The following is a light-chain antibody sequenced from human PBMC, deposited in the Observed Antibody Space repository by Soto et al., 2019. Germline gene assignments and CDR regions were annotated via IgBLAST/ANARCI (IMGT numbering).Light chain of an antibody. CDR1: QSISSY. Sequence: DIHMTQSPSSLSASVGDRVTITWRASQSISSYVNWYQQKSGQAPKLLIYAASSLRSGVPSRFSGTGSGTDFTLTITSLQPEDFASYHCQQSYSTPPPFGQGTKREIK. CDR3: QQSYSTPPP. J-gene: IGKJ2*01. CDR2: AAS. V-gene: IGKV1-39*01.